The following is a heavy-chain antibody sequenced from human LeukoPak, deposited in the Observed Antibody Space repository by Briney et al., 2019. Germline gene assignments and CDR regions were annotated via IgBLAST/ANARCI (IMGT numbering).Heavy chain of an antibody. CDR2: ISSSSSYI. V-gene: IGHV3-21*01. CDR1: GFTFSSYS. Sequence: PGGSLRLSCAASGFTFSSYSMNWVRQAPGQGLELVSSISSSSSYIYYADSVKGRFTISRDNAKNSLYLQMNSLRAEDTAVYYCARDTRGYSSGGAFDYWGQGTLVTVSS. J-gene: IGHJ4*02. CDR3: ARDTRGYSSGGAFDY. D-gene: IGHD6-19*01.